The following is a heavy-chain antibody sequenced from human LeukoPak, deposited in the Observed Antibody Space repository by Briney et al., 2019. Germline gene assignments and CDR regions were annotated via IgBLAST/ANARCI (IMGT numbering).Heavy chain of an antibody. V-gene: IGHV4-34*01. CDR1: GGTFSGYY. D-gene: IGHD5-24*01. Sequence: SETLSLTCAVYGGTFSGYYWSWIRQPPGKGLEWIGEINHSGSTNYNPSLKSRVTISVDTSKNQFSLKLSSVTAADTAVYYCARDGYKRPLDYWGQGTLVTVSS. CDR2: INHSGST. J-gene: IGHJ4*02. CDR3: ARDGYKRPLDY.